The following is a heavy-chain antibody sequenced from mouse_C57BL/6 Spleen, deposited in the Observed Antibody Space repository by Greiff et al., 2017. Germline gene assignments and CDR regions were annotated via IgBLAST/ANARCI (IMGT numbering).Heavy chain of an antibody. Sequence: QVQLQQPGAELVRPGSSVQLSCKASGYTFTSYWMHWVKQRPIQGLEWIGNIDPSDSETHYNQKFKDKATLTVDKSSSTAYMQLSSLTSEDSAVYYCARNYDYDGNAMDYWGQGTSVTVSS. CDR1: GYTFTSYW. D-gene: IGHD2-4*01. CDR2: IDPSDSET. J-gene: IGHJ4*01. V-gene: IGHV1-52*01. CDR3: ARNYDYDGNAMDY.